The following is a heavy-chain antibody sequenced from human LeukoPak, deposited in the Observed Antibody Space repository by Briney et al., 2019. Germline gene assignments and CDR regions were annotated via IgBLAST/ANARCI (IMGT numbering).Heavy chain of an antibody. CDR1: GGSISSYY. Sequence: PSETLSLTCTVSGGSISSYYWSWIRQPPGKGLKWIGYIYYSGSTNYNPSLKSRVTISVDTSKNQFSLKLSSVTAADTAVYYCSRSEFYCSSTSCPFQHWGQRTPVTVSS. J-gene: IGHJ1*01. CDR3: SRSEFYCSSTSCPFQH. D-gene: IGHD2-2*01. CDR2: IYYSGST. V-gene: IGHV4-59*08.